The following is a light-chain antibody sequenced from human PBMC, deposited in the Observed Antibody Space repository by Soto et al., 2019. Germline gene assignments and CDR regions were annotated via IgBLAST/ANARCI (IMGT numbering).Light chain of an antibody. CDR1: QSVSSK. CDR2: GAS. Sequence: EIVMTQSPATLSVSPGERATLSCRASQSVSSKLAWYQQKPGQAPRLLIYGASNRATGIPARFSGSGSGTEFTLTLSSLQSEDFAVYYCQQYNNWPPVTFGGGTKVEIK. V-gene: IGKV3-15*01. J-gene: IGKJ4*01. CDR3: QQYNNWPPVT.